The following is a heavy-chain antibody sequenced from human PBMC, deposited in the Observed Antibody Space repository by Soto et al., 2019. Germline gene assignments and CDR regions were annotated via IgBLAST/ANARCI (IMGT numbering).Heavy chain of an antibody. D-gene: IGHD2-15*01. CDR3: ARHWGQPLLPDY. J-gene: IGHJ4*02. V-gene: IGHV4-4*02. Sequence: SETLSLTCEVSGGSMSTNYWWSWVRQPPGKGLEWIGEIHQSGTTNYNPSLKSRVTISVDTSKNQFSLKLSSVTAADTAVYYCARHWGQPLLPDYWGQGTLVTVSS. CDR2: IHQSGTT. CDR1: GGSMSTNYW.